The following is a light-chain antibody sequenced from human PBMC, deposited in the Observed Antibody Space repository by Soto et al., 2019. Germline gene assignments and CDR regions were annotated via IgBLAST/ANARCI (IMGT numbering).Light chain of an antibody. V-gene: IGLV3-21*02. Sequence: YALTQPHSVSVAPGQTARITCGGNNIGSKSVHWYQQKPGQAPVLVVYDDSDRPSGIPERFSGSNSGNTATLTSSRVEAGDEADYYCQVWDSSRDNQGYVFGTGTKVTVL. CDR1: NIGSKS. CDR2: DDS. CDR3: QVWDSSRDNQGYV. J-gene: IGLJ1*01.